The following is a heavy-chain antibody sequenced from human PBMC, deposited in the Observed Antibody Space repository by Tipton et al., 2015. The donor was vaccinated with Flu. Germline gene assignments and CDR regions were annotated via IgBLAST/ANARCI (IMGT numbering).Heavy chain of an antibody. CDR1: GFTFSDDY. V-gene: IGHV3-7*01. CDR3: ARGGDGMDV. CDR2: ISQDGGAK. J-gene: IGHJ6*02. Sequence: QLVQSGGGLVKPGGYLRLSCAASGFTFSDDYMSWIRQAPGKGLEWVAIISQDGGAKYYVDSVKGRFTISRDNARDSLYLQINSLRDEDTALYYCARGGDGMDVWGQGTTVTVSS.